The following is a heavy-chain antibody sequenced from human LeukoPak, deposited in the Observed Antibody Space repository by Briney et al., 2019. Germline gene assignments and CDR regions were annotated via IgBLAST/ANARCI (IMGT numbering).Heavy chain of an antibody. CDR3: AKSHSSSWVEYYYYYGMDV. J-gene: IGHJ6*02. D-gene: IGHD6-13*01. Sequence: GGSLRLSCAASGFTFSSYSMNWVRQAPGKGLEWVSAISGSGGSTYYADSVKGRFTISRDNSKNTLYLQMNSLRAEDTAVYYCAKSHSSSWVEYYYYYGMDVWGQGTTVTVSS. V-gene: IGHV3-23*01. CDR2: ISGSGGST. CDR1: GFTFSSYS.